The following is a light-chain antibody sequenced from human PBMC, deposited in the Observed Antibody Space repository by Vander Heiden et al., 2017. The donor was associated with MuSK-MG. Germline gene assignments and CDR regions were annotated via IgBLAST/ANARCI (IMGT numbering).Light chain of an antibody. CDR2: GAS. V-gene: IGKV3-15*01. CDR3: QQYFNRPPWT. J-gene: IGKJ1*01. CDR1: QSVSSN. Sequence: EIVLTQSPATLSVSPGERASLSCRASQSVSSNLAWYQQKPGQAPRLLIFGASTRATDIPARFSGSGSGTAFTLTISSLQSEDFALYYCQQYFNRPPWTFGQGTKVEIK.